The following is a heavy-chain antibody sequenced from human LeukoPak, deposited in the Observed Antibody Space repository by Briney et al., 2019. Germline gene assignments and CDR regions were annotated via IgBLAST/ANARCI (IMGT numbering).Heavy chain of an antibody. CDR1: GFTFSSYW. Sequence: GGSLRLSCAASGFTFSSYWMSWVRQAPGKGLEWVANIKKDGSEKYYVDSVKGRFTISRDNAKTSLYLQMNSLRAEDTAVYYCARDLSGVTGYTYGRGIDYWGQGTLVTVSP. V-gene: IGHV3-7*01. J-gene: IGHJ4*02. CDR3: ARDLSGVTGYTYGRGIDY. D-gene: IGHD5-18*01. CDR2: IKKDGSEK.